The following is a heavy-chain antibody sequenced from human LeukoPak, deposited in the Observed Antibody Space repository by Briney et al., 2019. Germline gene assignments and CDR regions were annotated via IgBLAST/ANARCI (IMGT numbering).Heavy chain of an antibody. Sequence: PSETLSLTCAVYGGSFSGYYWSSIRQPPGKGLEWIGEINHSGSTNYNPSLKSRVTISVDTSKNQFSLKLSSVTAADTAVYYCARGATRLLYGSGSYYRKAKVHFDYWGQGTLVTVSS. CDR3: ARGATRLLYGSGSYYRKAKVHFDY. J-gene: IGHJ4*02. CDR1: GGSFSGYY. CDR2: INHSGST. V-gene: IGHV4-34*01. D-gene: IGHD3-10*01.